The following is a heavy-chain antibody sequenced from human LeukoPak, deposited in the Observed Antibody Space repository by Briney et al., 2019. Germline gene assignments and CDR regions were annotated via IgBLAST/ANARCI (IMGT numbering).Heavy chain of an antibody. D-gene: IGHD2-2*01. CDR2: IYSGGST. Sequence: PGGSLRLSCAASGFTVSSNYMSWVRQAPGKGLEWVSVIYSGGSTYYADSVKGRFTISRDNSKNTLYLQMNSLRAEDTAVYYCAKDRFRHCSSTSCYFDYWGQGTLVTVSS. J-gene: IGHJ4*02. V-gene: IGHV3-66*01. CDR1: GFTVSSNY. CDR3: AKDRFRHCSSTSCYFDY.